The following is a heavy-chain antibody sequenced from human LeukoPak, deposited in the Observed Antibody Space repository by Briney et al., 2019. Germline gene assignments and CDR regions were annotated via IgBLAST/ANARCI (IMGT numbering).Heavy chain of an antibody. J-gene: IGHJ5*02. Sequence: PGGSLRLSCAASGFTFTSAWMNWVRQAPGEGLEWVGRIKSKTDGGTIDYAAPVKGRFTISRDDSKDELYLQMNSLKTDDTAVYYCATAGAAATWGQGTLVTVSS. CDR2: IKSKTDGGTI. CDR3: ATAGAAAT. D-gene: IGHD6-25*01. CDR1: GFTFTSAW. V-gene: IGHV3-15*01.